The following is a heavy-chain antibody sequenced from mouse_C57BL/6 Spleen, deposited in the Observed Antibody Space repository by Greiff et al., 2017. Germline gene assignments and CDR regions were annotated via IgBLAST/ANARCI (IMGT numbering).Heavy chain of an antibody. V-gene: IGHV14-3*01. CDR2: INPANGTT. CDR1: GFYIKNTY. D-gene: IGHD1-1*01. Sequence: VQLQQSVAELVRPGASVKLSCTASGFYIKNTYMHWVKQRPEQSLEWIGRINPANGTTRYAPKFQGKAPITADTSSNTAYLQLSSLPSEDTSIYYGVRYSSKDRNDYAMDYWGQGTLVTVS. J-gene: IGHJ4*01. CDR3: VRYSSKDRNDYAMDY.